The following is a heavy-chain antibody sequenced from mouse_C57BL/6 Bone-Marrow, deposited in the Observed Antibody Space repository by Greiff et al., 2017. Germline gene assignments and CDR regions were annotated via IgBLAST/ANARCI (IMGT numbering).Heavy chain of an antibody. D-gene: IGHD2-3*01. CDR1: GFTIKDDY. J-gene: IGHJ1*03. Sequence: VQLKESGAELVRPGASVKLSCTASGFTIKDDYMHWVKQRPEQGLEWIGWIDPENGDTEYASKFKGKATITADTSSNTAYLQLRSLTSEDTAVYYCATRDDRYFDIGGTGDAFTVSS. V-gene: IGHV14-4*01. CDR3: ATRDDRYFDI. CDR2: IDPENGDT.